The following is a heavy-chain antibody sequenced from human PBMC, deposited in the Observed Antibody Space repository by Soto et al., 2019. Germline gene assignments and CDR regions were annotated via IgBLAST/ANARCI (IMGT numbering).Heavy chain of an antibody. CDR3: ARMRYSSSWYDY. CDR1: GGSISSYY. J-gene: IGHJ4*02. D-gene: IGHD6-13*01. CDR2: IYYSGST. Sequence: SETLSLTCTVSGGSISSYYWSWIRQPPGKGLEWIGYIYYSGSTNYNPSLKSRVTISVDTSKNQFSLKLSSVTAADTAVYYCARMRYSSSWYDYWGQGTLVTVSS. V-gene: IGHV4-59*01.